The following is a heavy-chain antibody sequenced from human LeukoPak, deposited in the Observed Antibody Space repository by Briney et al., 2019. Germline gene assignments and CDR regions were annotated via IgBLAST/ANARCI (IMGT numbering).Heavy chain of an antibody. V-gene: IGHV1-2*02. D-gene: IGHD1-1*01. CDR3: SRPGTSRNTYWFAP. CDR1: GYTFTGYY. Sequence: GASVKVSCKASGYTFTGYYMHWVRQAPGQGLEWMGWINPNSGGTNYAQKFQGRVTMTRDTSISTAYMELSRLRSDDTAVYYWSRPGTSRNTYWFAPGGKGPRVTAPS. CDR2: INPNSGGT. J-gene: IGHJ5*02.